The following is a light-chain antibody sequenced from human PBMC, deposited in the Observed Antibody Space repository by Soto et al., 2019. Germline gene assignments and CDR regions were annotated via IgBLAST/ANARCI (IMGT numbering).Light chain of an antibody. J-gene: IGLJ2*01. CDR1: SSDVDGYKY. V-gene: IGLV2-14*01. CDR3: NSYTNTLVL. CDR2: DVS. Sequence: QSALTQPASVSGSPGQSITISCTGTSSDVDGYKYVSWYQQHPGKAPKLMIYDVSNRPSGVSNRFSGSKSGNTASLTISGLQAEDEADYYCNSYTNTLVLFGGGTKLTVL.